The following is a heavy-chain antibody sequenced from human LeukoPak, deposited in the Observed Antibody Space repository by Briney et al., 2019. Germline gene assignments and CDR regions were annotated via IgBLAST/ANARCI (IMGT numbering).Heavy chain of an antibody. V-gene: IGHV3-23*01. CDR1: GFTFRRYD. D-gene: IGHD5-12*01. J-gene: IGHJ4*02. CDR3: AKDREGLSSGYDLEYFDY. Sequence: GGSLRLSCAASGFTFRRYDMSWVRQAPGKGLEWVSAISGNGDSTYSADSVKGRFTISRDNSKKTLYLQMNSLRAEDTAVYYCAKDREGLSSGYDLEYFDYWGQGTLVTVSS. CDR2: ISGNGDST.